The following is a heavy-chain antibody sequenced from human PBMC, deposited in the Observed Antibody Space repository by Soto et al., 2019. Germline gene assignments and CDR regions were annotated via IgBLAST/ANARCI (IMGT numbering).Heavy chain of an antibody. J-gene: IGHJ6*02. CDR3: ARGLASSCGFGDYYYYYGMDV. V-gene: IGHV4-34*01. CDR2: INHSGST. Sequence: PSETLSLTCAVYGGSFSGYYWSWIRQPPGKGLEWIGEINHSGSTNYNPSLKSRVTISVDTSKNQFSLKLSSVTAADTAVYYCARGLASSCGFGDYYYYYGMDVWGQGTTVTVSS. CDR1: GGSFSGYY. D-gene: IGHD2-2*01.